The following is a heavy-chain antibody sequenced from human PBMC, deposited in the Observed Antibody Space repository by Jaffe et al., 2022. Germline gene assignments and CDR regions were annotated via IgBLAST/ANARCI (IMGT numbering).Heavy chain of an antibody. J-gene: IGHJ4*02. CDR3: AKDLDDRKPYCSSTSCPWPYYFDY. CDR2: ISGSGGST. D-gene: IGHD2-2*01. CDR1: GFTFSSYA. V-gene: IGHV3-23*01. Sequence: EVQLLESGGGLVQPGGSLRLSCAASGFTFSSYAMSWVRQAPGKGLEWVSAISGSGGSTYYADSVKGRFTISRDNSKNTLYLQMNSLRAEDTAVYYCAKDLDDRKPYCSSTSCPWPYYFDYWGQGTLVTVSS.